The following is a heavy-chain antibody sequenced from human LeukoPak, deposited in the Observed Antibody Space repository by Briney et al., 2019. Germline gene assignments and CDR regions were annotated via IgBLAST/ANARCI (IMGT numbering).Heavy chain of an antibody. CDR3: AKYGAPGWSGYLDY. CDR1: GFTFSNYC. CDR2: ISGSGDST. V-gene: IGHV3-23*01. D-gene: IGHD4/OR15-4a*01. Sequence: GSLTLSCAASGFTFSNYCVTWVRQAPGKGLEWVSSISGSGDSTYYADSVKGRFTISRDNSKNTLYLQMNSLRVEDTAIYYCAKYGAPGWSGYLDYWGQGTLVTVSS. J-gene: IGHJ4*02.